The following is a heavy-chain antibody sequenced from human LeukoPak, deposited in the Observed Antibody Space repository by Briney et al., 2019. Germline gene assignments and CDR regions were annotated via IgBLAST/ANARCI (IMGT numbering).Heavy chain of an antibody. J-gene: IGHJ5*02. Sequence: PSETLSLTCTVSSGSISTSNYYWGWVRQPPGKALEWIGNIFYSGSTYYSSSLKSRVTISLDTSRNQFSLKLNSVTAADTAVYYCARDYDVLTAYPPTQLFAPWGQGTLVTVSS. CDR2: IFYSGST. CDR3: ARDYDVLTAYPPTQLFAP. CDR1: SGSISTSNYY. D-gene: IGHD3-9*01. V-gene: IGHV4-39*07.